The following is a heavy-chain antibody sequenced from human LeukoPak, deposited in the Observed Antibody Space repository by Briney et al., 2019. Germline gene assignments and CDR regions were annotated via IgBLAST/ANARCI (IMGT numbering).Heavy chain of an antibody. CDR1: GGSISSGGYS. CDR3: ARLTGDHGGP. Sequence: SETLSLTCAVSGGSISSGGYSWSWIRQPPGKGLEWIGYIYHSGSTYYNPSLKSRVTISVDRSKNQFSLKLSSVTAADTAVYYCARLTGDHGGPWGQGTLVTVSS. CDR2: IYHSGST. D-gene: IGHD7-27*01. V-gene: IGHV4-30-2*01. J-gene: IGHJ5*02.